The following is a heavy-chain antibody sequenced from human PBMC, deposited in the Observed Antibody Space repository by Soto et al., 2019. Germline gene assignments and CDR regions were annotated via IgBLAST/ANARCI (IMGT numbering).Heavy chain of an antibody. J-gene: IGHJ4*02. Sequence: GVSLRLSCAASGFTFSSYSMSWVRQAPGKGLEWVSGFRTSGDGGTTYYADSVKGRFTISRDNSKNTLFLQMNSLRAEDTAIYHCPTKVTYGSGSPYFDSWGQGILVTVSS. CDR1: GFTFSSYS. D-gene: IGHD3-10*01. CDR3: PTKVTYGSGSPYFDS. V-gene: IGHV3-23*01. CDR2: FRTSGDGGTT.